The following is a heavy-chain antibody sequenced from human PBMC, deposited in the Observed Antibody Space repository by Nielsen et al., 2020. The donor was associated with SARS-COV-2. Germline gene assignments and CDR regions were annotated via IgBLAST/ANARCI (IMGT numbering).Heavy chain of an antibody. Sequence: WIRQPPGKGLEWVSSISSSSSYIYYADSVKGRFTISRDNAKNSLYLQMNSLRAEDTAVYYCASLPAPRSGFSVYYYGMDVWGQGTTVTVSS. CDR2: ISSSSSYI. J-gene: IGHJ6*02. CDR3: ASLPAPRSGFSVYYYGMDV. D-gene: IGHD3-3*01. V-gene: IGHV3-21*01.